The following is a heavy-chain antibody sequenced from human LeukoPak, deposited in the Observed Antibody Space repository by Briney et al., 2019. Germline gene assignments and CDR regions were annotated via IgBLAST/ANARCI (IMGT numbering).Heavy chain of an antibody. D-gene: IGHD2-2*01. V-gene: IGHV1-46*01. CDR2: INPSGSNT. J-gene: IGHJ4*02. CDR3: ARSGSSTSCPRDY. Sequence: ASVKDSCKASGYTFTNYYMHWVRQAPGQGLEWMGIINPSGSNTSYAQKFQGRVTMTRDTSTSTVYMELSSLRSEDTAVYYCARSGSSTSCPRDYWGQGTLVTVAS. CDR1: GYTFTNYY.